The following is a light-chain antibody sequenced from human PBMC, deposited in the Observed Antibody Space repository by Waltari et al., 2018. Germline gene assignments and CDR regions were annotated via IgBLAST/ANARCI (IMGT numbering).Light chain of an antibody. Sequence: QSALTQPRSVSGSPGQSVTISCTGTSSDVGGYNSVSWYQQHPVKAPNLMIYDVSKRPSGVPDRFSGSKSGNTASLTISGLQAEDEADYYCCSYAGGYSWVFGGGTKLTVL. V-gene: IGLV2-11*01. CDR3: CSYAGGYSWV. CDR2: DVS. CDR1: SSDVGGYNS. J-gene: IGLJ3*02.